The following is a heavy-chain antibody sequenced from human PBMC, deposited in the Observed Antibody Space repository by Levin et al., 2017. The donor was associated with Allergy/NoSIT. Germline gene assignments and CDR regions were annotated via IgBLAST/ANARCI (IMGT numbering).Heavy chain of an antibody. CDR3: GYDSSGYGGY. CDR1: GGTFSSYA. J-gene: IGHJ4*02. V-gene: IGHV1-69*13. Sequence: GASVKVSCKASGGTFSSYAISWVRQAPGQGLEWMGGIIPIFGTANYAQKFQGRVTITADESTSTAYMELSSLRSEDTAVYYCGYDSSGYGGYWGQGTLVTVSS. D-gene: IGHD3-22*01. CDR2: IIPIFGTA.